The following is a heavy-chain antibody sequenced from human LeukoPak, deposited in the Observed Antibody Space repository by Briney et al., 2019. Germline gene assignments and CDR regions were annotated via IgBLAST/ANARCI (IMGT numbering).Heavy chain of an antibody. CDR3: GRGDPDY. J-gene: IGHJ4*02. Sequence: GGSLRLSCEVSGFTFTTYWMNRVRQAPGKGLEWVANINQAGSDKYYVDSVKGRFTISRDNAKNSLYLQMNNLRVEDTAVYYCGRGDPDYWGQGTLVTVSS. CDR2: INQAGSDK. CDR1: GFTFTTYW. V-gene: IGHV3-7*01.